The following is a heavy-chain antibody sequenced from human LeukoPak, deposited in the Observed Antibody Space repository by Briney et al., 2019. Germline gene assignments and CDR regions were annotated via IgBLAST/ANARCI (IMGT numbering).Heavy chain of an antibody. J-gene: IGHJ4*02. V-gene: IGHV3-53*01. CDR2: IYSGGST. D-gene: IGHD3-22*01. CDR1: GFTFSSYT. CDR3: ARVVDYYYDSSGYSDY. Sequence: GGSLRLSCAASGFTFSSYTMDWVRQAPGKGLEWVSVIYSGGSTYYADSVKGRFTISRDNSKNTLYLQMNSLRAEDTAVYYCARVVDYYYDSSGYSDYWGQGTLVTVSS.